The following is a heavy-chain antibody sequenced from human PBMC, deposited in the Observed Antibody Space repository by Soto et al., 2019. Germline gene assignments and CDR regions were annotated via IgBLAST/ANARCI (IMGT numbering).Heavy chain of an antibody. CDR2: IKGDGSEK. J-gene: IGHJ4*02. Sequence: GWSLRLSCAASVFTFSTYWMSWFRQAPGKGLEWVANIKGDGSEKYYVDPVKGRFTISRDNAKNSLYLQMNSLRVEDTAVYYCVRIGVWGTKRYWSDYWGQGTLVTVSS. V-gene: IGHV3-7*01. CDR3: VRIGVWGTKRYWSDY. CDR1: VFTFSTYW. D-gene: IGHD3-16*02.